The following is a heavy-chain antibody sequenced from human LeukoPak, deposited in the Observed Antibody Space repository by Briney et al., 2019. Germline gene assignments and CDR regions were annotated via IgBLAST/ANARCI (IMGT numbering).Heavy chain of an antibody. Sequence: SETLSLTCTVSGGSISSSSAYWGWIRQPPGKGLEWIGYIYYSGSSHYNPSLKSRVSISVDTSKNQFFLKLSSVTAADTAVYYWARGIGYNSYWGQGTLVTVSS. CDR2: IYYSGSS. CDR3: ARGIGYNSY. V-gene: IGHV4-61*05. J-gene: IGHJ4*02. D-gene: IGHD5-24*01. CDR1: GGSISSSSAY.